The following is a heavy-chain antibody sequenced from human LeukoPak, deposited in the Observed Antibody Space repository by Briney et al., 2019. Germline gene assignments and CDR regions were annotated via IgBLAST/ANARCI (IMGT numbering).Heavy chain of an antibody. D-gene: IGHD2-2*01. V-gene: IGHV3-21*01. J-gene: IGHJ4*02. CDR2: ITSSSSYI. CDR3: ARGETSWTLPNDY. Sequence: GGSLRLSCAASGFTFSGYSMNWVRQAPGKGLEWVSSITSSSSYIYYADSVKGRFTISRDNAKNSLYLQMNSLRAEDTAVYYCARGETSWTLPNDYWGQGTLVTVSS. CDR1: GFTFSGYS.